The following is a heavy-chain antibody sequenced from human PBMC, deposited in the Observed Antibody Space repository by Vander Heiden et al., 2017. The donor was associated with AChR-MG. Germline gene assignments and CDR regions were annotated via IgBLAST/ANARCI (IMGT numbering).Heavy chain of an antibody. CDR1: GYTFTSYA. CDR3: ARYRLRLWMPFDI. V-gene: IGHV1-3*01. Sequence: QVQLVQSGAEVKKPGASVKVSCKDSGYTFTSYAMHWVRQAPGQRLEWMGWTNAGNGTTKYSQKFQGRVTITRDTSASTAYMELSSLRSEDTAVYYCARYRLRLWMPFDIWGQGTMVTVSS. D-gene: IGHD5-18*01. J-gene: IGHJ3*02. CDR2: TNAGNGTT.